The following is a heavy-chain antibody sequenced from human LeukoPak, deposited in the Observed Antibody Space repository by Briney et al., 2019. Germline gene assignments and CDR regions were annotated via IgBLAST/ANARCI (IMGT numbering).Heavy chain of an antibody. D-gene: IGHD6-19*01. CDR2: IKQDGSEK. J-gene: IGHJ4*02. CDR3: ARDHTVDGLVFDY. V-gene: IGHV3-7*01. CDR1: GFTFSSHW. Sequence: GGSLRLSCAASGFTFSSHWMSWVRQAPGKGLEWVASIKQDGSEKYYVDSVKGRFSISRDNAKNSLHLQMNSLRAEDTAVYYCARDHTVDGLVFDYWGQGILVTVSS.